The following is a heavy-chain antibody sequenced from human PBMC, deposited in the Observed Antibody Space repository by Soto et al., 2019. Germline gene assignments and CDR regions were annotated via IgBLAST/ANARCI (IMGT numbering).Heavy chain of an antibody. CDR1: GGSISSGGYY. CDR3: AREGDPYHGSGSYYAFDI. CDR2: IYYSGST. V-gene: IGHV4-31*03. J-gene: IGHJ3*02. D-gene: IGHD3-10*01. Sequence: PSETLSLTCTVSGGSISSGGYYWRWIRQHPGKGLEWIGYIYYSGSTYYNPSLKSRVTISVDTSKNQFSLKLSSVTAADTAVYYCAREGDPYHGSGSYYAFDIWGQGTMVTVS.